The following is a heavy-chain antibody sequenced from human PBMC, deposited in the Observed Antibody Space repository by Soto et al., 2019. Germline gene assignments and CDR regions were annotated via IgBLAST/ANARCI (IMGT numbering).Heavy chain of an antibody. J-gene: IGHJ3*02. D-gene: IGHD2-15*01. V-gene: IGHV5-51*01. CDR3: ARRMKGCSGGSCTPHDAFDI. CDR2: IYPGDSDT. Sequence: PGESLKISCKGSGYSFSSKWIGWVRQMPGKGLEWMGIIYPGDSDTRYSPSFQGQVTISVDKSISTAYLQWSSLKASDTAMYYCARRMKGCSGGSCTPHDAFDIWGQGTMVTVSS. CDR1: GYSFSSKW.